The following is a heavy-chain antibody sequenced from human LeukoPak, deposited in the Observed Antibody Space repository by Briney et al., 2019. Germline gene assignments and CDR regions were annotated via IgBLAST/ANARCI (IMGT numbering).Heavy chain of an antibody. Sequence: GRSLRLSCAASGFTFSSYGMHWVRQAPGKGLEWVAVIWYGGSNKYYADSVKGRFTISRDNSKNTLYLQMNSLRAEDTAVYYCAKDQNGYSYGSSDAFDIWGQGTMVTVSS. V-gene: IGHV3-30*18. D-gene: IGHD5-18*01. CDR2: IWYGGSNK. CDR1: GFTFSSYG. CDR3: AKDQNGYSYGSSDAFDI. J-gene: IGHJ3*02.